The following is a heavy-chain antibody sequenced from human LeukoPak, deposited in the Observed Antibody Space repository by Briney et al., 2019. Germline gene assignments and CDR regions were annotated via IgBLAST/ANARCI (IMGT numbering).Heavy chain of an antibody. CDR2: IKQDGNEQ. Sequence: GGSLRLSCAASGFTFSNYWMSWVRQAPGKGLEWVANIKQDGNEQYYVDSVKGRFTISRDNAKNSLYLQMNSLRAEDTAVYYCARDPPGAHFDYWGQGTLVTVSS. CDR3: ARDPPGAHFDY. CDR1: GFTFSNYW. V-gene: IGHV3-7*01. D-gene: IGHD2-2*01. J-gene: IGHJ4*02.